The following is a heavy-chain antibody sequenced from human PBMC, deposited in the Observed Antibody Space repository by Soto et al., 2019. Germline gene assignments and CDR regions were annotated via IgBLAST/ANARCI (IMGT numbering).Heavy chain of an antibody. D-gene: IGHD3-3*01. CDR1: GYTFTSYA. V-gene: IGHV1-3*01. CDR2: INAGNGNT. J-gene: IGHJ6*04. Sequence: ASVKVSCKASGYTFTSYAMHWVRQAPGQRLEWMGWINAGNGNTKYSQKLQGRVTITRDTSASTGYMELSSLRSEDTAVYYCARGPLPYYDVWSGYSLFDRYYYYGMDVWGKGTTVTVSS. CDR3: ARGPLPYYDVWSGYSLFDRYYYYGMDV.